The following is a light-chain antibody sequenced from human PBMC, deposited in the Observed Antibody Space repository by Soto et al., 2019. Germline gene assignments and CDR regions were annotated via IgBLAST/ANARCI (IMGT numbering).Light chain of an antibody. J-gene: IGKJ2*01. CDR2: AAR. CDR1: QSISRN. CDR3: QQSHRTPYT. Sequence: DIQLTQSPSSLSPSVGDRTTLSCRASQSISRNLNWYQQMPGKAPSLLIYAARDLQSGVPGRFSGSGSGTEFNLTISSLQPEALATYYCQQSHRTPYTFGQGTKLEI. V-gene: IGKV1-39*01.